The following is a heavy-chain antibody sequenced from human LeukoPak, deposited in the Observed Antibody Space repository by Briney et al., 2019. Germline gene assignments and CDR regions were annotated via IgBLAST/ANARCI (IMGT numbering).Heavy chain of an antibody. Sequence: GASVKVSCKASGYTFTSYDNNWVRQATGQGLEWMGWMNPNSGNTGYAQKFQGRVTITRNTSISTAYMELSSLRSEDTAVYYCARVSVGQNPLYYFDYWGQGTLVTVSS. CDR1: GYTFTSYD. J-gene: IGHJ4*02. D-gene: IGHD1-26*01. V-gene: IGHV1-8*03. CDR3: ARVSVGQNPLYYFDY. CDR2: MNPNSGNT.